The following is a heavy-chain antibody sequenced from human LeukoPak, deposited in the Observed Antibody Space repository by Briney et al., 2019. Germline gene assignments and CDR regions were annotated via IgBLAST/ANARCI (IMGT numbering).Heavy chain of an antibody. V-gene: IGHV4-34*01. D-gene: IGHD6-13*01. CDR2: INHSGST. CDR1: GGSFSGYY. J-gene: IGHJ4*02. CDR3: ARGRGVYSSSWYY. Sequence: SETLSLTCAVYGGSFSGYYWSWIRQPPGKGLEWIGEINHSGSTNYNPSLKSRVTISVDTSKNQFSLKLSSVTAADTAVYYCARGRGVYSSSWYYWDQGTLVTVSS.